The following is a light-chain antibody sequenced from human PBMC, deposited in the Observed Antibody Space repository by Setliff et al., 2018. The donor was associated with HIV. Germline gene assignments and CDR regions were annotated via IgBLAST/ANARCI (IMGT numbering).Light chain of an antibody. V-gene: IGLV2-8*01. CDR2: EVS. CDR1: ISDVGTYNY. J-gene: IGLJ2*01. CDR3: SSYTGSTVI. Sequence: QSALTQPPSASGSPGHSVTISCTGNISDVGTYNYVSWYQQHPGKAPKLMTYEVSKRPSGVPDRFSGSKSGNTASLTVSGLQPEDEADYYCSSYTGSTVIFGGGTQLT.